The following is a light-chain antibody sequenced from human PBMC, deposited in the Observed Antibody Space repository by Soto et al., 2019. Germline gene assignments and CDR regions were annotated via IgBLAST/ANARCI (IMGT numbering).Light chain of an antibody. Sequence: SYELTQPPSVSVSPGQTASITCSGDKLGDKHASWYQQKPGQSPVLVIYEDSQRPSGIPERFSGSNSGNTATLTISGTQAMDEADYYCQAWDRSTVVFGGGTQLTVL. CDR3: QAWDRSTVV. CDR2: EDS. J-gene: IGLJ2*01. V-gene: IGLV3-1*01. CDR1: KLGDKH.